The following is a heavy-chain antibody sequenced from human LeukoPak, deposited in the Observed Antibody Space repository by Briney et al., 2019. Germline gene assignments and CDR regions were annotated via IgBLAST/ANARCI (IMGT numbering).Heavy chain of an antibody. Sequence: HGESLKISCQGSGYNFTNSWIGWVRQMPGKGLEWMGIIYPGDSDTTYSPSFQGLVTISADKSISTAYLQWSSLKASDTAMYYCASAGDTSDYFYLSAFDIWGQGTMVTVSS. D-gene: IGHD3-22*01. J-gene: IGHJ3*02. V-gene: IGHV5-51*01. CDR3: ASAGDTSDYFYLSAFDI. CDR1: GYNFTNSW. CDR2: IYPGDSDT.